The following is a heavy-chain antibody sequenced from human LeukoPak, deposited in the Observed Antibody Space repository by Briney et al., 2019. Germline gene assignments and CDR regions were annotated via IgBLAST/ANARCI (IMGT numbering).Heavy chain of an antibody. V-gene: IGHV1-2*02. J-gene: IGHJ4*02. CDR3: ARDSGDCSSTSCPEYYFDY. CDR1: GYTFTGYY. D-gene: IGHD2-2*01. Sequence: GASVKVSCKASGYTFTGYYMHWVRQAPGQGLEWMGWINPNSGGTNYAQKFQGRVTMTRDTSISTAYMELSRLRSDGTAVYYCARDSGDCSSTSCPEYYFDYWGQGTLVTVSS. CDR2: INPNSGGT.